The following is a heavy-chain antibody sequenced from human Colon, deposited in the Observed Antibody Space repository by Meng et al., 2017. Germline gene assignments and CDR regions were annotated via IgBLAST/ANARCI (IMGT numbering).Heavy chain of an antibody. V-gene: IGHV3-7*01. CDR3: AREEDASGNFYFDY. J-gene: IGHJ4*02. CDR2: IKQDGSDK. CDR1: GFTFNNYW. D-gene: IGHD3-10*01. Sequence: GESLKISCAASGFTFNNYWMTWVRQAPGKGLEWVANIKQDGSDKYYVDSVKGRFTISRDNANNSLYQQMNSLRADDTAVYYCAREEDASGNFYFDYWGQGTLVTVSS.